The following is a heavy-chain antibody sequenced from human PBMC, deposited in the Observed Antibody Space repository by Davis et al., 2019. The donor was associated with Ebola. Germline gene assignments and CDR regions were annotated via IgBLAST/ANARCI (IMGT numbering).Heavy chain of an antibody. Sequence: ASVKVSCKASGYTFTSYGISWVRQAPGQRLEWMGWINAGNGNTKYSQRFQGRVTITTDTSASTAYLDLSSLRSDDTAVFYCARATFGYNSGWYADYWGQGTLVTVSS. CDR1: GYTFTSYG. V-gene: IGHV1-18*04. J-gene: IGHJ4*02. D-gene: IGHD6-19*01. CDR2: INAGNGNT. CDR3: ARATFGYNSGWYADY.